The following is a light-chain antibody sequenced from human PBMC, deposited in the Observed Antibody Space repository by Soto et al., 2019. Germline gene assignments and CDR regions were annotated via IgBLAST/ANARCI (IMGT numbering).Light chain of an antibody. CDR2: GAS. CDR3: QQYGSSPYT. CDR1: QSVSSSY. Sequence: EIVLTQSPATLSLSPGERATLSCRASQSVSSSYSAWYQQKPGQAPRLLIYGASSRATGIPDRFSGSGSGTDFTLTISRLEPEDFAVYYCQQYGSSPYTFGHGTKLEIK. V-gene: IGKV3-20*01. J-gene: IGKJ2*01.